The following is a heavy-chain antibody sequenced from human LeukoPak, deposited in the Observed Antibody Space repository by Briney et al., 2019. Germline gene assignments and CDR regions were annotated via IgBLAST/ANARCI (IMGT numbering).Heavy chain of an antibody. J-gene: IGHJ4*02. CDR2: IYHSGST. V-gene: IGHV4-30-2*01. CDR3: ARGGLAAGPFDY. Sequence: SETLSLTCAVSGGSISCGGYSWSWIRQPPGKGLEWIGYIYHSGSTYYNPSLKSRVTISVDRSKNQFSLKLSSVTAADTAVYYCARGGLAAGPFDYWGQGTLVTVSS. CDR1: GGSISCGGYS. D-gene: IGHD6-19*01.